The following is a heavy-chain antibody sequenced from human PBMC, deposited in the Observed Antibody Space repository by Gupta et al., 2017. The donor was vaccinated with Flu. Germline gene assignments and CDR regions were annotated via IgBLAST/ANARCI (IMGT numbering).Heavy chain of an antibody. CDR3: ARNWEGIDY. J-gene: IGHJ4*02. D-gene: IGHD1-26*01. Sequence: EVQLVESGGGLVQPGGSLRLSCAASGFIFINYWMYWVRQAPGKGLVWVSRIHRDGSTTQYADSVKGRFTISRDNAKDTLYLQMNSLRAEDTAVYYCARNWEGIDYWGQGTLVTVSS. CDR1: GFIFINYW. CDR2: IHRDGSTT. V-gene: IGHV3-74*03.